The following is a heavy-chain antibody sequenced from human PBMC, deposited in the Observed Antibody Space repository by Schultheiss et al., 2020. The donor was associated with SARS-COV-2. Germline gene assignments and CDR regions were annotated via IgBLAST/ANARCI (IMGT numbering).Heavy chain of an antibody. V-gene: IGHV4-34*01. CDR3: ARHRGYYYGSGSYPNWFDP. D-gene: IGHD3-10*01. CDR1: GGTFSGYY. Sequence: SETLSLTCAVYGGTFSGYYWSWIRQPPGKGLEWIGEINDSGSTKYNPSLKSRVTISVDKSKNQFSLKLSSVTAADTAVYYCARHRGYYYGSGSYPNWFDPWGQGTLVTVSS. J-gene: IGHJ5*02. CDR2: INDSGST.